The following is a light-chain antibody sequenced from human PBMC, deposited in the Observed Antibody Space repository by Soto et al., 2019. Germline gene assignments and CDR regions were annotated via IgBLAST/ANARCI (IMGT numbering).Light chain of an antibody. V-gene: IGKV1-39*01. CDR3: QQSYSNPLT. CDR2: AAS. Sequence: DIQMTQSPSSLSASVGDRVTIPCRASQSISTYLNWYQQKPGQAPNLLIYAASSLQSGVPSRFSGSGSGTDFILTISSLQPEDFAIYYCQQSYSNPLTFGGGTKVEIK. CDR1: QSISTY. J-gene: IGKJ4*01.